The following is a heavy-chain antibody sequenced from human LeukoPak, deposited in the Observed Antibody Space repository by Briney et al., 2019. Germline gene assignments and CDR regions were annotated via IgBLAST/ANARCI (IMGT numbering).Heavy chain of an antibody. J-gene: IGHJ4*02. CDR2: IDYSGNT. V-gene: IGHV4-59*02. D-gene: IGHD3-22*01. Sequence: PSETLSLTCTVSGVSVSSYYWTWIRQPPGKGLEWIGNIDYSGNTKYNPSLKSRVTISVDTSKNQFSLKLSSVTAADTAVFFCARWYYDSSGYRYFDYWGQGTLVTVSS. CDR1: GVSVSSYY. CDR3: ARWYYDSSGYRYFDY.